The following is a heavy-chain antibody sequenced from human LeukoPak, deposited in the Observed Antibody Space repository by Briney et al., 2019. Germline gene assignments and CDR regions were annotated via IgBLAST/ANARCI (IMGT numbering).Heavy chain of an antibody. V-gene: IGHV1-2*02. CDR2: INLNSGGT. CDR1: GYTFTGYY. Sequence: GAAVKVSCKASGYTFTGYYMHWVRQAPGQGLEWMVWINLNSGGTNYAQKFQGRVTTTRDTSISTAYMELSRLRSDDTAVYYCARDKVTAMGYYFDYWGQGTLVTVSS. J-gene: IGHJ4*02. D-gene: IGHD5-18*01. CDR3: ARDKVTAMGYYFDY.